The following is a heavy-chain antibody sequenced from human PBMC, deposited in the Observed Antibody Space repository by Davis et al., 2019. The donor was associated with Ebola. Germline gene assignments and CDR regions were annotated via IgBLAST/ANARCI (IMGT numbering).Heavy chain of an antibody. J-gene: IGHJ6*02. CDR2: ISYDGSNK. D-gene: IGHD3-10*01. CDR3: ARDRGGAYYHYGMDV. Sequence: PGGSLRLSCAASGFTFSTYTLHWVRQAPGKGLEWVAVISYDGSNKYYADSVKGRFTISRDNSKNTLYLQMSSLRAEDTAVYYCARDRGGAYYHYGMDVWGQGTTVTVSS. V-gene: IGHV3-30-3*01. CDR1: GFTFSTYT.